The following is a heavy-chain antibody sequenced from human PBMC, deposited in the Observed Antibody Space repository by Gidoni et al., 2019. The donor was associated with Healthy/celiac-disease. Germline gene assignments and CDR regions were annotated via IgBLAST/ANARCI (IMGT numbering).Heavy chain of an antibody. Sequence: QVQLQESGPGLVKPSETLSLTCAVSGYSISSGYYWGWIRQPPGKGLEWIGSIYHSGSTYYNPSLKSRVTISVDTSKNQFSLKLSSVTAADTAVYYCAREITGGNFNPFDYWGQGTLVTVSS. J-gene: IGHJ4*02. CDR2: IYHSGST. CDR3: AREITGGNFNPFDY. V-gene: IGHV4-38-2*02. D-gene: IGHD7-27*01. CDR1: GYSISSGYY.